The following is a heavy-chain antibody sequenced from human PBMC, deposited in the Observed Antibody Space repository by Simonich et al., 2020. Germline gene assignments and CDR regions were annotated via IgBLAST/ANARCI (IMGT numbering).Heavy chain of an antibody. CDR3: ARVGYSNYYYYGMDV. J-gene: IGHJ6*02. V-gene: IGHV4-38-2*01. Sequence: QVQLQESGPGLVKPSETLSLTCAVSGYSISSGYYWGWIRQPPGKGLEWIGSIYHSGRTYDNPARKSRVTISVDTSKNPFSQKLSSVTAADTAVYYGARVGYSNYYYYGMDVWGQGTTVTVSS. D-gene: IGHD6-13*01. CDR1: GYSISSGYY. CDR2: IYHSGRT.